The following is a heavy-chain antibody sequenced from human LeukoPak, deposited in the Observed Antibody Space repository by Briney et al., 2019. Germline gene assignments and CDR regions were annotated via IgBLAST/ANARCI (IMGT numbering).Heavy chain of an antibody. V-gene: IGHV3-30*18. J-gene: IGHJ6*03. D-gene: IGHD3-10*01. Sequence: SGGSLRLSCAASGFTFSSYGMHWVRQAPGKVMEWVAVISYDGSNKYYADSVKGRFTISRDNSKNTLYLQMNSLRAEDTAVYYCAKRGGPNYYYYYMDVWGKGTTVTVSS. CDR2: ISYDGSNK. CDR3: AKRGGPNYYYYYMDV. CDR1: GFTFSSYG.